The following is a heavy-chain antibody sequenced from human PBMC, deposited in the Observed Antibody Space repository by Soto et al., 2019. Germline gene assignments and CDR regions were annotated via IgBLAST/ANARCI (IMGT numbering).Heavy chain of an antibody. J-gene: IGHJ4*02. D-gene: IGHD4-17*01. V-gene: IGHV3-23*01. CDR1: GFTFRNYA. Sequence: EVQLLESGGGLVQPGGSLRLSCAASGFTFRNYAMSWVRQAPGKGLEWVSAISGDGGTTYYADSVKGRFTISRDNSKNTLYLQLNSLRAEDTASYYCAKDQYGSRSWPLDFDFWGQGTLVTVSP. CDR2: ISGDGGTT. CDR3: AKDQYGSRSWPLDFDF.